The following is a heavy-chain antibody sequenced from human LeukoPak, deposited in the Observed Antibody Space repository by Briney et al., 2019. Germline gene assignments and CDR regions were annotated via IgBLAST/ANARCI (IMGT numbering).Heavy chain of an antibody. D-gene: IGHD5-18*01. V-gene: IGHV3-30*02. Sequence: PGRSLRLSCAASGFSFSSYGMHWVRQAPGKGLEWVAFIRYDGSNKYYADSVKGRFTISRDNSKNTLYLQMNSLRAEDTAVYYCAKLLTGGYTYGQNDYWGQGTLVTVSS. J-gene: IGHJ4*02. CDR1: GFSFSSYG. CDR3: AKLLTGGYTYGQNDY. CDR2: IRYDGSNK.